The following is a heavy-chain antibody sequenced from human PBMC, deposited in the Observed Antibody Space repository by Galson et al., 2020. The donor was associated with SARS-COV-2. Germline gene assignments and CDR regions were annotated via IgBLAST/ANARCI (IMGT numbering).Heavy chain of an antibody. V-gene: IGHV3-23*01. CDR3: AKRLSPHVTAVDY. Sequence: GGSLRLSCSGSGFAFSTSSMRWVRQAPGKGLEWVAAINDDSRVTDYADSVRGRFTISRDNSQSMVYLQMNSLGVGDTAVYYCAKRLSPHVTAVDYWGQGTLGTVSA. CDR1: GFAFSTSS. CDR2: INDDSRVT. J-gene: IGHJ4*02. D-gene: IGHD3-10*01.